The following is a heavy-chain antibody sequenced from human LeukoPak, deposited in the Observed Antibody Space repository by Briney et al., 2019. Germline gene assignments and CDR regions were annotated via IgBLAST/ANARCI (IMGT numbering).Heavy chain of an antibody. CDR3: ARDPCSSTSCYGGGYFDY. CDR2: ISYDGNNR. V-gene: IGHV3-30*01. CDR1: GFTFSSYA. Sequence: TGESLSLSCAASGFTFSSYAMHWVRQAPGKGLEWVAVISYDGNNRYYADSVKGRFTISRDNSKNTLYLQMNSLRAEDTAVYYWARDPCSSTSCYGGGYFDYWGQGTLVTVSS. D-gene: IGHD2-2*01. J-gene: IGHJ4*02.